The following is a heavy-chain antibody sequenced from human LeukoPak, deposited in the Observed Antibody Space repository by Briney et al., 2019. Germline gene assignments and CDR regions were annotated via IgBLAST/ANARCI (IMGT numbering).Heavy chain of an antibody. CDR3: ARPGPSSISGVVTPPDY. Sequence: GESLKISCKGSGYSFTSYWIGWVRQMPGKGLEWMGIIYPGDSDTRYSPSFQGQVTISADKSISTAYLQWSSLKASDTAMYYCARPGPSSISGVVTPPDYWGQGTLVTVSS. CDR1: GYSFTSYW. CDR2: IYPGDSDT. V-gene: IGHV5-51*01. D-gene: IGHD3-3*01. J-gene: IGHJ4*02.